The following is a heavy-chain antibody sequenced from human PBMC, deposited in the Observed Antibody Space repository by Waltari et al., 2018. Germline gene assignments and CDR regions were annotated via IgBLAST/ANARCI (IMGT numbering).Heavy chain of an antibody. Sequence: QVQLVQSGAEVKKPGASVKVSCKASGYTFTGYYMHWVRQAPGQGLEWMGRINPNSCGTNYAQKFQGRVTMPRDTSISTAYMELSRLRSDDTAVYYCARDGGSSSVNWFDPWGQGTLVTVSS. D-gene: IGHD6-6*01. CDR2: INPNSCGT. CDR3: ARDGGSSSVNWFDP. V-gene: IGHV1-2*06. CDR1: GYTFTGYY. J-gene: IGHJ5*02.